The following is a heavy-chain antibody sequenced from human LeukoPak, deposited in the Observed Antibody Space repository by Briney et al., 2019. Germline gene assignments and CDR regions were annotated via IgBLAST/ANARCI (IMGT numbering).Heavy chain of an antibody. D-gene: IGHD3-9*01. J-gene: IGHJ4*02. Sequence: ASVKVSCKASGYKLNSYGISWVRQAPGQGLQWMGWIGPFNDHTNYAQNFQGRVTMTTDTSTSTAYMELKSLTSQDTAIYYCARAIGYDRLTAFDSWGQGTLVTVSS. CDR1: GYKLNSYG. CDR2: IGPFNDHT. CDR3: ARAIGYDRLTAFDS. V-gene: IGHV1-18*01.